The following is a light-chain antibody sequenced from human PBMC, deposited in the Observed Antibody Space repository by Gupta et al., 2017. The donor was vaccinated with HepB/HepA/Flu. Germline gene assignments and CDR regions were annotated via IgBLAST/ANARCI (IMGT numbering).Light chain of an antibody. J-gene: IGLJ2*01. V-gene: IGLV1-47*01. CDR1: SSNIGSNY. Sequence: QSVLTQPPSASGTPGRRVTISCSGSSSNIGSNYVYWYQHLPGTAPNLLIYTNNQRPSGVPDRFSGSKSGTSASLAISWLRSEDEADYYCASWDDSLSGHVVFGGGTKLTVL. CDR2: TNN. CDR3: ASWDDSLSGHVV.